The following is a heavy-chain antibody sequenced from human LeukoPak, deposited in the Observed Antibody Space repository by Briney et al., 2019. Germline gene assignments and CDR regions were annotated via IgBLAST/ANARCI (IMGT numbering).Heavy chain of an antibody. CDR3: ARSSYYYDSSGYRPHDAFDI. CDR2: INPNSGGT. J-gene: IGHJ3*02. D-gene: IGHD3-22*01. Sequence: ASVKVSCKASGYTFTGYYMHWVRQAPGQGLEWMGWINPNSGGTNYAQKLQGRVTMTTDTSTSTAYMELRSLRSDDTAVYYCARSSYYYDSSGYRPHDAFDIWGQGTMVTVSS. CDR1: GYTFTGYY. V-gene: IGHV1-2*02.